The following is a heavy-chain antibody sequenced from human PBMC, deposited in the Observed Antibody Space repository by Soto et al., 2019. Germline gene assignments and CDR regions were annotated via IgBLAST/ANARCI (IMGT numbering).Heavy chain of an antibody. CDR3: ARQPRGPGYGERGLYFDY. Sequence: SETLSLTSTVPGGSTNSRSDYWGWIRQPPGKGLEWIGSVYYSGSTHDNPSLQSRVTISVDTSRNQFSLNLISVTAADTAVYFCARQPRGPGYGERGLYFDYWGQGTLVTVSS. D-gene: IGHD3-16*01. CDR2: VYYSGST. V-gene: IGHV4-39*01. J-gene: IGHJ4*02. CDR1: GGSTNSRSDY.